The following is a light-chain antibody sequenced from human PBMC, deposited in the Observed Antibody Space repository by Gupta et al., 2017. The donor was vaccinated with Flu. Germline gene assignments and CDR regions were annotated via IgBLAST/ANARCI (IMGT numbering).Light chain of an antibody. CDR3: HQTNSLPFT. CDR1: QNIDDK. V-gene: IGKV6-21*01. J-gene: IGKJ4*01. Sequence: VLTQSHDFQYVTPKETVTLTCRASQNIDDKLHWYQQIGDQSPRLVIKYSSQAFSGVPSRFSGSGFGTLFTLTIDSLEAEDAATYYCHQTNSLPFTFGGGTKVEI. CDR2: YSS.